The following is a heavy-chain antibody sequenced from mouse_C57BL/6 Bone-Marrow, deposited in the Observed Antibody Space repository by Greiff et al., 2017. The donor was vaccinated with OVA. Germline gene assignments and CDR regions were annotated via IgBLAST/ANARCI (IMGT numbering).Heavy chain of an antibody. CDR2: INPNNGGT. V-gene: IGHV1-22*01. D-gene: IGHD2-4*01. Sequence: VQLQQSGPELVKPGASVKMSCKASGYTFTDYNMHWVKQSHGKSLEWIGYINPNNGGTSYNQKFKGKATLTVNKSSSTAYMELRSLTSEESAVYDGERGDYDYPYWYFDVWGTGTTVTVAS. CDR1: GYTFTDYN. CDR3: ERGDYDYPYWYFDV. J-gene: IGHJ1*03.